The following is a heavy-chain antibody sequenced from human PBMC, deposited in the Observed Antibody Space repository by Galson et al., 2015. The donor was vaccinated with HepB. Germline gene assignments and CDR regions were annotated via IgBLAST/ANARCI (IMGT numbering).Heavy chain of an antibody. J-gene: IGHJ4*02. Sequence: SLRLSCAGSGFTFSNHEMNWVRQAPGKGLEWVSYISDTGSTMYYADSVKGRFTVSRDNAKKSLYLQMNSLRSDDTAVYYCAGDGVRLSWFGEYIDYWGQGTL. V-gene: IGHV3-48*03. CDR2: ISDTGSTM. CDR3: AGDGVRLSWFGEYIDY. D-gene: IGHD3-10*01. CDR1: GFTFSNHE.